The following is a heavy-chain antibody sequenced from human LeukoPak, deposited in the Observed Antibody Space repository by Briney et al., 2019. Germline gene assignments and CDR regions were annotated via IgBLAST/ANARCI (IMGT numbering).Heavy chain of an antibody. Sequence: PSEPLSLTCTVSGGFISIGSYYWSWIRQPAGKGLEWIGRIYTSGSTNYNPSLKSRVTISVDTSKNQFSLKLSSVPAADTAVYYCARGGGQQLVHPFDYWGQGTLVTVSS. D-gene: IGHD6-13*01. CDR3: ARGGGQQLVHPFDY. CDR2: IYTSGST. V-gene: IGHV4-61*02. J-gene: IGHJ4*02. CDR1: GGFISIGSYY.